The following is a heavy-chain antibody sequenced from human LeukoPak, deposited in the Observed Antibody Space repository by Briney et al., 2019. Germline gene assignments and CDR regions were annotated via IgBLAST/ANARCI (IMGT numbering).Heavy chain of an antibody. V-gene: IGHV3-64*02. Sequence: PGGSLRLSCAASGFTFSDYTIHWVRQAPGKRLQSVSAITSNGAYTHYADSVEGRFTISRDNSRNAVFLQMGGLRIEDMAVYYCARVKMGATVSDYYYYYMDVWGKGTTVTVSS. D-gene: IGHD1-26*01. CDR2: ITSNGAYT. J-gene: IGHJ6*03. CDR3: ARVKMGATVSDYYYYYMDV. CDR1: GFTFSDYT.